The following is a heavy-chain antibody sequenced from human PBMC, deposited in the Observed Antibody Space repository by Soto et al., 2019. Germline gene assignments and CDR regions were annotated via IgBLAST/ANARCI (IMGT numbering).Heavy chain of an antibody. CDR2: IYYSGSA. V-gene: IGHV4-30-4*08. D-gene: IGHD6-6*01. CDR1: GGSISSGGYY. Sequence: SETLSLTCTVSGGSISSGGYYWSWIRQHPGKGLEWIGYIYYSGSAYYNPSLKSRVTISVDTSKNQFSLKLSSVTAADTAVYYCATERPDGARLDPWGQGTLVTVSS. J-gene: IGHJ5*02. CDR3: ATERPDGARLDP.